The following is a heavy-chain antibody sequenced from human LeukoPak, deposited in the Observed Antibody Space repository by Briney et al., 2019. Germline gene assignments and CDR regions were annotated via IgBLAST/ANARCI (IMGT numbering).Heavy chain of an antibody. J-gene: IGHJ4*02. CDR2: IYSGGST. V-gene: IGHV3-66*01. CDR1: GFTVSSNY. D-gene: IGHD5-18*01. Sequence: QPGGSLRLSCAASGFTVSSNYMSWVRQAPGKGLEWVSVIYSGGSTYYADSVKGRFTISRDNSKNTLYLQMNSLRAEDTAVYYCARDLSGVTGYTYGRGIDYWGQGTLVTVSS. CDR3: ARDLSGVTGYTYGRGIDY.